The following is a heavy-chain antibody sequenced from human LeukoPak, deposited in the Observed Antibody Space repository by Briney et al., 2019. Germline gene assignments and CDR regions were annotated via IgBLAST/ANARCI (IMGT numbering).Heavy chain of an antibody. D-gene: IGHD4-11*01. CDR2: ISYSGST. Sequence: PSETLSLTCTVSGGSINSYYWSWIRQPPEKGLEWIGYISYSGSTNYNPSLKSRVTISVDTSKNQFSLQLSSVTAADTAVYYCARQLQYRNFDYWGQGTLVTVSS. CDR3: ARQLQYRNFDY. V-gene: IGHV4-59*08. CDR1: GGSINSYY. J-gene: IGHJ4*02.